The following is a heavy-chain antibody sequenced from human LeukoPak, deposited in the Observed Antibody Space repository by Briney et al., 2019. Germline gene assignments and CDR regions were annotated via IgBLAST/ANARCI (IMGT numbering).Heavy chain of an antibody. V-gene: IGHV3-48*03. J-gene: IGHJ4*02. CDR1: GFTFSSYE. CDR2: ISSSGSTI. CDR3: AKVARDYYDSSGYYHIFYFDY. Sequence: GSLRLSCAASGFTFSSYEMNWVRQAPGKGLEWVSYISSSGSTIYYADSVKGRFTISRDNAKNSLYLQMNSLRAEDTAVYYCAKVARDYYDSSGYYHIFYFDYWGQGTLVTVSS. D-gene: IGHD3-22*01.